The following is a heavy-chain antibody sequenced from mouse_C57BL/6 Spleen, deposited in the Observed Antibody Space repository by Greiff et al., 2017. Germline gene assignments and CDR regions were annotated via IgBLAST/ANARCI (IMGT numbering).Heavy chain of an antibody. D-gene: IGHD1-1*01. V-gene: IGHV5-16*01. J-gene: IGHJ3*01. CDR1: GFTFSDYY. Sequence: EVHLVESEGGLVQPGSSMKLSCTASGFTFSDYYMAWVRQVPEKGLEWVANINYDGSSTYYLDSLKSRFIISRDNAKNILYLQMSSLKSEDTATYYCARGYGSSQAWFAYWGQGTLVTVSA. CDR2: INYDGSST. CDR3: ARGYGSSQAWFAY.